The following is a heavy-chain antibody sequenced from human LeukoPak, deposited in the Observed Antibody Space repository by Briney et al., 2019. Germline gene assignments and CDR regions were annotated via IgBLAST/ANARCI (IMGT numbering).Heavy chain of an antibody. CDR2: VCQDGSEK. J-gene: IGHJ4*02. D-gene: IGHD1-14*01. Sequence: GGSLRPSCAASGFTLSCYCMGSVRQAPGKGLEWVANVCQDGSEKNYVDSVKGRFTISRDYAKNSLYLQMNSLRAKETPVYSWPRDWYTARWGQGTLVTVSS. CDR3: PRDWYTAR. CDR1: GFTLSCYC. V-gene: IGHV3-7*04.